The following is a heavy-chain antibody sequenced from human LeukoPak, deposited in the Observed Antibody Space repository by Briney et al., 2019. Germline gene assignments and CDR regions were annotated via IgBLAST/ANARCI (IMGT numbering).Heavy chain of an antibody. CDR2: MYYSGST. D-gene: IGHD3-22*01. V-gene: IGHV4-59*01. CDR3: ARAGYDTSGFWYFDL. J-gene: IGHJ2*01. Sequence: SETLSLTCSVSGGSISNYYWSWIRQPPGRGLEWIGSMYYSGSTNYNPSLKSRATISEDTSKKQFSLKLSSVTAADTAVYYCARAGYDTSGFWYFDLWGRGTLVTVSS. CDR1: GGSISNYY.